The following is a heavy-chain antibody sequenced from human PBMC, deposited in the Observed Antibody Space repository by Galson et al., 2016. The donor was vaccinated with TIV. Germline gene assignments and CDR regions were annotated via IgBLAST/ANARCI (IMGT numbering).Heavy chain of an antibody. Sequence: SKTLSLTCTVSGGSVSHTSYYWGWIRQPPGKGLEWIGTIYYTGITFYNPSLESRVTISVDTSKNQFSLKLSSVSAADTAVYYCARTTGAGVAARVLFDFWGLGTLVTVSS. V-gene: IGHV4-39*07. CDR2: IYYTGIT. CDR3: ARTTGAGVAARVLFDF. J-gene: IGHJ4*02. CDR1: GGSVSHTSYY. D-gene: IGHD6-6*01.